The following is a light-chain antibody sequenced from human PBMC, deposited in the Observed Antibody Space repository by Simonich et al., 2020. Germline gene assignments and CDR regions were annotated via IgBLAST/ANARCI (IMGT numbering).Light chain of an antibody. CDR1: QSVLYSSNNNNY. J-gene: IGKJ2*01. CDR2: WAS. Sequence: DIVLTQSPDSLAVSLGERDTINCKSSQSVLYSSNNNNYLAWYKQKQGQPPTLRIYWASTRESGVPDRFSGSGSGTDFTLTISSLQAEDVAVYYCQQYYSTPYTFGQGTKLEIK. CDR3: QQYYSTPYT. V-gene: IGKV4-1*01.